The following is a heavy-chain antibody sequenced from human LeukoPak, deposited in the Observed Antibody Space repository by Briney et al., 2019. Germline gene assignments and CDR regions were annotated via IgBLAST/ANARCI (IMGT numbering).Heavy chain of an antibody. CDR2: ISGSSSGSTSIT. Sequence: GGSLRLSCEFSGIIFSTYAMNWVRQAPGKGLEWISYISGSSSGSTSITQYADSVKGRFTISRDNAKNSLHLQMDSLSAEDTAVYYCARDFRSGYYTEDWGQGALVIVSS. CDR1: GIIFSTYA. D-gene: IGHD3-3*01. V-gene: IGHV3-48*04. J-gene: IGHJ4*02. CDR3: ARDFRSGYYTED.